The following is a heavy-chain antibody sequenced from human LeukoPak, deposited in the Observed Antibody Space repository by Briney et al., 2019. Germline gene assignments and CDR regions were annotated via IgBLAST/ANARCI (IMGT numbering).Heavy chain of an antibody. D-gene: IGHD3-10*01. CDR2: IKQDGSEK. Sequence: GGSLRLSCAASGFTFSSYWMSWVRQPPGKGLERVANIKQDGSEKYYVDSVKGRFTISRDNAKNSLYLQMNSLRAEDTAVYYCARAMVRGVKIFDYWGQGTLVTVSS. V-gene: IGHV3-7*01. J-gene: IGHJ4*02. CDR1: GFTFSSYW. CDR3: ARAMVRGVKIFDY.